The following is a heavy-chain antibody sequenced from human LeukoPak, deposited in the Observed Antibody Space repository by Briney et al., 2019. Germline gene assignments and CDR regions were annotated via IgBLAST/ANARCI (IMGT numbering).Heavy chain of an antibody. V-gene: IGHV3-30*03. Sequence: GGSLRLSCAASGFTFSSYGMHWVRQAPGKGLEWVAVISYDGSNKYYADSVKGRFTISRDNSKNMLYLQMNGLRAEDTAVYYCARDLDRGAGDAFDIWGQGTMVTVSS. CDR3: ARDLDRGAGDAFDI. D-gene: IGHD1-26*01. CDR1: GFTFSSYG. J-gene: IGHJ3*02. CDR2: ISYDGSNK.